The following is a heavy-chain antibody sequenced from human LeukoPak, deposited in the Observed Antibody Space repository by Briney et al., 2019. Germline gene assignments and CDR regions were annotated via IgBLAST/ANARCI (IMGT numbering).Heavy chain of an antibody. D-gene: IGHD5-24*01. CDR3: ARGVERWLQSPAFDI. V-gene: IGHV3-21*04. J-gene: IGHJ3*02. CDR1: GFTFSSYS. CDR2: ISSSSSYI. Sequence: GGSLRLSCAASGFTFSSYSMNWVRQAPGKGLEWVSSISSSSSYIYYADSVKGRFTISRDNAKNSLYLQMNSLRAEDTAVYYCARGVERWLQSPAFDIWGQGTMVTVSS.